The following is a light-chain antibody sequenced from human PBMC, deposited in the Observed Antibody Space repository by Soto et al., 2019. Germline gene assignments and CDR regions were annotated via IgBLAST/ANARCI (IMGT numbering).Light chain of an antibody. V-gene: IGLV2-23*01. CDR1: SSDVGSYNL. Sequence: QSALTQPASVSGSPGQSITISCTGTSSDVGSYNLVSWYQHHPGKAPKLMIYEGSKRPSGVSNRFSGSKSGNTASLTISGLQAEDEADYYCCSYAVSSTWVLGGGTKVTVL. J-gene: IGLJ3*02. CDR3: CSYAVSSTWV. CDR2: EGS.